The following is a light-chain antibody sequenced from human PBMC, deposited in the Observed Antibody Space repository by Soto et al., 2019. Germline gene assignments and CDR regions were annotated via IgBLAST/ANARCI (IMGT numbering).Light chain of an antibody. CDR3: VSYTTDDTFV. J-gene: IGLJ1*01. Sequence: LTQPPSVSGSPGQSITVSCTGTSSDIGASNFVSWYQHLPGRAPKVIIFEATNRPSGVSDRFSGSKAGITASLTISALQAAEQAEPCRVSYTTDDTFVFGTGTKVTVL. V-gene: IGLV2-14*01. CDR2: EAT. CDR1: SSDIGASNF.